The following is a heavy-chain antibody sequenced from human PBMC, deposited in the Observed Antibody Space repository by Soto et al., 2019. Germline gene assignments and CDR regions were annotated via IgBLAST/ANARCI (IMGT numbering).Heavy chain of an antibody. D-gene: IGHD2-15*01. V-gene: IGHV3-15*07. CDR3: TSDLEAAPYPYYYAMDV. CDR1: GFTFSNAW. CDR2: IKSRTDGGTT. Sequence: EVQLVEPGGGLVKPGGSLRLSCAASGFTFSNAWMNWVRQAPGKGLEWVGRIKSRTDGGTTDYAAPVKGRFTISRDDSKNTLYLQINSLKTEDTAVYYCTSDLEAAPYPYYYAMDVWGQGTTVTVSS. J-gene: IGHJ6*02.